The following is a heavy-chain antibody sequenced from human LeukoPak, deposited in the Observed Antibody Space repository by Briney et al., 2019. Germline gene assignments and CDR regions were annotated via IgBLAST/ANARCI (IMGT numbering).Heavy chain of an antibody. D-gene: IGHD3-9*01. CDR1: GYTSTGYY. J-gene: IGHJ4*02. Sequence: EASVKVSCKASGYTSTGYYMHWVRQAPGQGLEWMGWINPNSGGTNYAQKFQGRVTMTRDTSIITVYMELSRLTSDDTAVFYCARRYYDALTGYYPFDHWGQGTLVTVS. V-gene: IGHV1-2*02. CDR2: INPNSGGT. CDR3: ARRYYDALTGYYPFDH.